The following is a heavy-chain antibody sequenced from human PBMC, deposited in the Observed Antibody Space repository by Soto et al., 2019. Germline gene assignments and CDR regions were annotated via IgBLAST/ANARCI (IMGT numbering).Heavy chain of an antibody. V-gene: IGHV1-69*02. D-gene: IGHD3-10*01. CDR1: GDTFSFYT. CDR3: AASYGSGYRAFDY. J-gene: IGHJ4*02. Sequence: QVQLVQSGTEVKKPGSSVKVSCKASGDTFSFYTINWVRQAPGLGLEWVGRINPIVSMSNYAQKFQGRVSVTADKSTSTAYMELRSLRSDATAMYFCAASYGSGYRAFDYWGQGALVIVSS. CDR2: INPIVSMS.